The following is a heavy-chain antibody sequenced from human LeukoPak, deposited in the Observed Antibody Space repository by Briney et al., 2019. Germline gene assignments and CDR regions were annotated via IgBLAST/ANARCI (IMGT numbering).Heavy chain of an antibody. CDR1: GGSISSSSYY. CDR2: IYYSGST. CDR3: ASYRVGATGAFDY. J-gene: IGHJ4*02. V-gene: IGHV4-39*07. D-gene: IGHD1-26*01. Sequence: SETLSLTCTVSGGSISSSSYYWGWIRQPPGKGLEWIGSIYYSGSTYYNPSLKSRVTISVDTSKNQFSLKLSSVTAADTAVYYCASYRVGATGAFDYWGQGTLVTVSS.